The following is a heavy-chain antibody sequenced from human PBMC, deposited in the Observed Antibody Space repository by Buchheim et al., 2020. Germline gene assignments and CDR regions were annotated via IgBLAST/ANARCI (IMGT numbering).Heavy chain of an antibody. D-gene: IGHD2-2*01. CDR3: ARTFCSSSCFYSDF. Sequence: QVQLQESGPGLVKPSGTLSLTCAVSGGSISGNDWWNWVRQPPGKGLEWIGEIHHSGTTNYNPSLKSRVNISVDKSRNQFYLQLNSVAAADTAVYYCARTFCSSSCFYSDFWGQGTL. V-gene: IGHV4-4*02. CDR2: IHHSGTT. J-gene: IGHJ4*02. CDR1: GGSISGNDW.